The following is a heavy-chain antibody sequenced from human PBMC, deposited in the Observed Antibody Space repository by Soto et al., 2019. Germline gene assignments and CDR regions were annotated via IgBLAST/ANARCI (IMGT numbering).Heavy chain of an antibody. V-gene: IGHV3-23*01. J-gene: IGHJ6*02. CDR3: AKQFVDV. Sequence: GGSLRLSCAASGFSFIKFAMNWVRLPPGKGLEWVSGISDSGHNVVYADSVRGRFTISRDNSKSILYLQMDRLTVDDSAVYYCAKQFVDVWGQGTTVTVSS. CDR1: GFSFIKFA. CDR2: ISDSGHNV.